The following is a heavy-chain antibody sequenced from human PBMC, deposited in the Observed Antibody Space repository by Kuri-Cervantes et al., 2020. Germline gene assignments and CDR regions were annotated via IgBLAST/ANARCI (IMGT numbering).Heavy chain of an antibody. Sequence: ASVKVSCKASGYTFTGYYMHWVRQAPGQGLECMGWINPNSGGTNYAQKFQGRVTMTRDTSISTAYMELSSLRSEDTAVYYCARDISEEWLSENITPNDYWGQGTLVTVSS. CDR3: ARDISEEWLSENITPNDY. V-gene: IGHV1-2*02. J-gene: IGHJ4*02. CDR1: GYTFTGYY. D-gene: IGHD3-3*01. CDR2: INPNSGGT.